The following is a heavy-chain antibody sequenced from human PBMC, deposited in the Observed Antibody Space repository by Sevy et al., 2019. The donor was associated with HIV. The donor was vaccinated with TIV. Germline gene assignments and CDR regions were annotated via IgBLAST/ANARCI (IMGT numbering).Heavy chain of an antibody. D-gene: IGHD3-10*01. CDR2: ISGSGGGK. V-gene: IGHV3-23*01. J-gene: IGHJ4*02. CDR1: GFTFSSFA. CDR3: AKEFYRGSYLED. Sequence: GGSLRLSCAASGFTFSSFAISWVRQAPGKGLEWVSDISGSGGGKKYADSVKGRFTVSRDNAQNTVFLQMNILRGEDTGLYYCAKEFYRGSYLEDWGQGTLVTVS.